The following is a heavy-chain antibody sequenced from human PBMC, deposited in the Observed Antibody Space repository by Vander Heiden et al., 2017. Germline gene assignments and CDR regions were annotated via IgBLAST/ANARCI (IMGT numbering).Heavy chain of an antibody. CDR2: FDPEDGET. Sequence: QVQLVQSGAEVKKPGASVKVACKVSGYTLTELSLHWVRQAPGKGLEWMGGFDPEDGETIYAQKFQGRVTMTEDTSTDTAYMELSSLRSEDTAVYYCAAPDSSGYYPRSGFDYWGQGTLVTVSS. D-gene: IGHD3-22*01. V-gene: IGHV1-24*01. CDR3: AAPDSSGYYPRSGFDY. J-gene: IGHJ4*02. CDR1: GYTLTELS.